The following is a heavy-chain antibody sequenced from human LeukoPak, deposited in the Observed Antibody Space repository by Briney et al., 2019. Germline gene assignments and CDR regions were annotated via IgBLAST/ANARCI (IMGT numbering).Heavy chain of an antibody. V-gene: IGHV3-33*01. D-gene: IGHD5/OR15-5a*01. CDR3: ASDQVSGVFDY. Sequence: GGSLRLSCAASGFIFGYYGMHWVRQAPGKGLEWVAVIWYDGSNRYYADSLKGRFTISRDNSKNSVSLQMNSLRVEDTAVYFCASDQVSGVFDYWGQGARVTVS. CDR1: GFIFGYYG. J-gene: IGHJ4*02. CDR2: IWYDGSNR.